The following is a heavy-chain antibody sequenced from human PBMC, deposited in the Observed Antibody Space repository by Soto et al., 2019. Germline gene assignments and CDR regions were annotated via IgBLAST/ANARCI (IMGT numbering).Heavy chain of an antibody. Sequence: PSETLSLTCTVSGGSVSSGSYYWSWIRQPPGKGLEWIGYIYYSGSTNYNPSLKSRVTISVDTSKNQFSLKLSSVTAADTAVYYCARGRRITIFGVVREGMDVWGQGTTVTVSS. D-gene: IGHD3-3*01. CDR3: ARGRRITIFGVVREGMDV. CDR1: GGSVSSGSYY. J-gene: IGHJ6*02. V-gene: IGHV4-61*01. CDR2: IYYSGST.